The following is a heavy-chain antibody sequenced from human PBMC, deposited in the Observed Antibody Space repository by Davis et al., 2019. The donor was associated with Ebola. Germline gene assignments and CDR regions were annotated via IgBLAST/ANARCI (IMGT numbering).Heavy chain of an antibody. Sequence: PGGSLRLSCKTSGFIFDNYWIGWVRQMPGKGLEWLGIIYLGDSDTRYNPSFQGQVTLSADKSISTAYLHWTSLKASDTAIYYCARHLHPTSYAGEIWFDPWGPGTRVTVSS. CDR1: GFIFDNYW. J-gene: IGHJ5*02. CDR3: ARHLHPTSYAGEIWFDP. D-gene: IGHD3-16*01. CDR2: IYLGDSDT. V-gene: IGHV5-51*01.